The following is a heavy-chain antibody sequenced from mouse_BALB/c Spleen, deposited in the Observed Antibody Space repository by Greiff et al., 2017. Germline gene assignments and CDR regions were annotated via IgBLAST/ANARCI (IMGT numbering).Heavy chain of an antibody. D-gene: IGHD2-2*01. CDR1: GYTFSSYW. CDR3: ARSPYGYDVGAFAF. V-gene: IGHV1-9*01. CDR2: ILPGSGST. J-gene: IGHJ3*01. Sequence: QVQLQQSGAELMKPGASVKISCKATGYTFSSYWIEWVKQRPGHGLEWIGEILPGSGSTNYNEKFKGKATFTADTSSNTAYMQLSSLTSEDSAVYYCARSPYGYDVGAFAFWGPGTLVTVSA.